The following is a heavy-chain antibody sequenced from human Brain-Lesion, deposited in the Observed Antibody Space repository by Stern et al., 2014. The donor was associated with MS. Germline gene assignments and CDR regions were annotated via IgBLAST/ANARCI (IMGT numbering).Heavy chain of an antibody. J-gene: IGHJ1*01. CDR2: IWYDGTNK. Sequence: QVQLEESGGGVVQPGKSLRLSCAASGFTFRTYGMHWVRQAPGKGLEWVAGIWYDGTNKYYADSVKGRFTISRANSKNTLYLQMNSLTAEDTAVYYCARSPSSGSGWDWGQGTLVTVSS. CDR1: GFTFRTYG. CDR3: ARSPSSGSGWD. V-gene: IGHV3-33*01. D-gene: IGHD6-25*01.